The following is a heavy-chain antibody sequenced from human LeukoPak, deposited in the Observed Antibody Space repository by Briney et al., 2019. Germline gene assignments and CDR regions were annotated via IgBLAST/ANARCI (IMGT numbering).Heavy chain of an antibody. V-gene: IGHV3-48*01. CDR1: GFTFSTCS. Sequence: PGGSLRLSCAASGFTFSTCSMNWVRQAPGKGLEWVSYITSSSSTTYYADSVKGRFTISRDNSKNTLYLQMNSLRSEDTAVYYCARDKPGYSGYDSLGFDYWGQGTLVTVSS. D-gene: IGHD5-12*01. CDR3: ARDKPGYSGYDSLGFDY. J-gene: IGHJ4*02. CDR2: ITSSSSTT.